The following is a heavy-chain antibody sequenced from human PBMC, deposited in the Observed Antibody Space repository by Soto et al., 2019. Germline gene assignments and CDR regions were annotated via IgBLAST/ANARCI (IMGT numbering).Heavy chain of an antibody. CDR2: ISTYNGNT. Sequence: QVQLVQSGSGVKKPGASVKISCKASGYTFTSYGIRWVRQAPGQGLEWMGWISTYNGNTKYAQKLQGRVTMTTDTSKTKAYMEQRSLSSDDTAVFYCAREMVRGVWSDYWGKGTLVTFSS. V-gene: IGHV1-18*01. J-gene: IGHJ4*02. CDR1: GYTFTSYG. D-gene: IGHD3-10*01. CDR3: AREMVRGVWSDY.